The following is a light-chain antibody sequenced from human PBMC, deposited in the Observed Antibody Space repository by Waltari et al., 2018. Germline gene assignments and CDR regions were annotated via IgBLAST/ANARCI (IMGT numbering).Light chain of an antibody. V-gene: IGKV1-16*01. CDR1: QGIRNP. Sequence: DIQMTQSPSSLSAFVGDRVTISCRASQGIRNPVDWFQQKPGKAPKALMYGASTLHSGVPSRFSGSGFGTDFTLTISGLQPEDLATYYCLQYDSYPRTFGQGTKVEIK. J-gene: IGKJ1*01. CDR2: GAS. CDR3: LQYDSYPRT.